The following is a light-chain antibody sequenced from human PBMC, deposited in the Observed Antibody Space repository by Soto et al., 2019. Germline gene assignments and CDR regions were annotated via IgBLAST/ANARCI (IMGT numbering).Light chain of an antibody. CDR2: GAS. V-gene: IGKV3-20*01. CDR1: QSLSSY. Sequence: EIVLTQSPATLSLSPGERATLSCRASQSLSSYLGWYQQKPGQAPRLLIYGASTRATGIPDRFSGSGSGTDFTLSISRLEPEDFAVYYCQLYGTSPKPFGQGTKVDIK. CDR3: QLYGTSPKP. J-gene: IGKJ1*01.